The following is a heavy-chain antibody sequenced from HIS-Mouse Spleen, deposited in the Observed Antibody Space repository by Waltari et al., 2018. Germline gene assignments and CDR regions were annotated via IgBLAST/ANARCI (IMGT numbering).Heavy chain of an antibody. CDR3: ARGGAQGVRGAFDI. Sequence: QVQLQQWGAGLLKPSETLSLTCAVYGGSFSGYYWSWIRQPPGKGLEWIGEINHSGNTNDNPSLKSRVTISVDTSKNQFSLKLSSVTAADTAVYYCARGGAQGVRGAFDIWGQGTMVTVSS. CDR2: INHSGNT. D-gene: IGHD3-10*01. CDR1: GGSFSGYY. J-gene: IGHJ3*02. V-gene: IGHV4-34*01.